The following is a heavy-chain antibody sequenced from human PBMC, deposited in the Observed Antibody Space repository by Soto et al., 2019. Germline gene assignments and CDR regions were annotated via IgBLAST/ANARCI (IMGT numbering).Heavy chain of an antibody. D-gene: IGHD3-22*01. J-gene: IGHJ5*02. CDR2: IYYGGST. V-gene: IGHV4-38-2*01. Sequence: NPSETLSLTCAVSGYSISSGYYWGWLRQPPGKGLEWIGSIYYGGSTYYNPSLNSRVTLSIDMTNNHVSLILNSVTAADTAVYYCARVGPWVPYYYDSSPYTFENWFDPWGQGTPVTVSS. CDR1: GYSISSGYY. CDR3: ARVGPWVPYYYDSSPYTFENWFDP.